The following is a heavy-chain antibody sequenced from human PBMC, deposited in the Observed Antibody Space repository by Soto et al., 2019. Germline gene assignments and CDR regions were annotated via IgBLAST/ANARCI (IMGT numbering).Heavy chain of an antibody. CDR2: IYYNGNA. D-gene: IGHD2-8*01. Sequence: PSETLSLTCAVSGDSISSSHYYWGWIRQPPGKGLEWIGNIYYNGNAYYNPSLKNRLIISVDTSKNKYSLKLNSVTAADTAVYYCARMVGLYYFDFWGQGALVTVSS. CDR3: ARMVGLYYFDF. J-gene: IGHJ4*02. V-gene: IGHV4-39*01. CDR1: GDSISSSHYY.